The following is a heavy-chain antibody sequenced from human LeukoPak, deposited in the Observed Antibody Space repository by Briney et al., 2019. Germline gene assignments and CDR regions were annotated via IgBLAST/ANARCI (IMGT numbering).Heavy chain of an antibody. CDR1: GFTFSSYV. CDR2: ISASGGST. D-gene: IGHD3-3*01. CDR3: AKLPYYDFWSGFDY. J-gene: IGHJ4*02. Sequence: PGGSLRLSCAASGFTFSSYVMTWVRQAPGKGLEWVSAISASGGSTYYADSVKGRFTISRDNSKNTVYLQMNSLRAEDTAVYYCAKLPYYDFWSGFDYWGQGTLVTVSS. V-gene: IGHV3-23*01.